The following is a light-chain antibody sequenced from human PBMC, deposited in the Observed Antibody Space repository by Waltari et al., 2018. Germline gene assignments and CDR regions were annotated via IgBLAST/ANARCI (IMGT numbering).Light chain of an antibody. CDR2: DAS. V-gene: IGKV1-33*01. CDR1: QDIKKS. Sequence: DIHMTQSPSSLSAPVGDRVTITCQVSQDIKKSLNWFHQKPGKAPKVLIFDASNSQTGAPSRFSGSGSGTDFTLTISSLQPEDMGTYYCQQYHSVPLTFGGGTKVEIK. J-gene: IGKJ4*01. CDR3: QQYHSVPLT.